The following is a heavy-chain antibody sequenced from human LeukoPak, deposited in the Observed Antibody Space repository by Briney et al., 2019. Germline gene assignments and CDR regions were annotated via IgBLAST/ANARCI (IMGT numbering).Heavy chain of an antibody. Sequence: GSSVKVSCKASGGTFSSYAISWMRQAPGQGLEWMGGIIPIFGTANYAQKFQGRVTITADESTSTAYMELSSLRSEDTAVYYCARVLVELCGGDCYYFDYWGQGTLVTVSS. CDR1: GGTFSSYA. CDR2: IIPIFGTA. J-gene: IGHJ4*02. D-gene: IGHD2-21*02. V-gene: IGHV1-69*01. CDR3: ARVLVELCGGDCYYFDY.